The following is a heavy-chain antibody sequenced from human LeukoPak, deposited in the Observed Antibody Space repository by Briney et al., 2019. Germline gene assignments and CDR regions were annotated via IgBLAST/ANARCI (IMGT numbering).Heavy chain of an antibody. CDR1: GFTFSAYA. V-gene: IGHV3-64D*09. CDR2: ISSNGGSS. CDR3: VKITSVTGGDC. D-gene: IGHD7-27*01. Sequence: PGGSLRLSCSASGFTFSAYAMYWVRQAPGKGPEYVSGISSNGGSSFYADSVKGRFTISRDNSKNTLYLQMSSLRAEDTAVYYCVKITSVTGGDCWGQGTRLTVSS. J-gene: IGHJ4*02.